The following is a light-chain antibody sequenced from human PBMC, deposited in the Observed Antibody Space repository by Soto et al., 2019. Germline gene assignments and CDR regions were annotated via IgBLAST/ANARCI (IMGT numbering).Light chain of an antibody. CDR1: SSDDGGYNY. CDR3: CSYAGSYTRYV. Sequence: QSALTQPRSVSGSPGQSVTISCTGTSSDDGGYNYVSWYQQHPGKAPKLMIYDVSKRPSGVPDRFSGSKSGNTASLTISGLQAEDEADYYCCSYAGSYTRYVFGTGTKVTVL. V-gene: IGLV2-11*01. CDR2: DVS. J-gene: IGLJ1*01.